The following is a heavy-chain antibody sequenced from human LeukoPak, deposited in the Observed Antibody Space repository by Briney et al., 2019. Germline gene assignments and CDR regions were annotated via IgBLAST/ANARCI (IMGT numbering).Heavy chain of an antibody. Sequence: GGSLRLSCAASGFTVSNNRLSWVRQAPGMGLEWVSTIYSDGNTYYPDSVKGRFTISRDGSKNTLYLQLNSLRTEDTAIYYCVREREGSDSEHWGQGTLVTVSS. CDR2: IYSDGNT. V-gene: IGHV3-53*01. J-gene: IGHJ1*01. CDR1: GFTVSNNR. D-gene: IGHD1-26*01. CDR3: VREREGSDSEH.